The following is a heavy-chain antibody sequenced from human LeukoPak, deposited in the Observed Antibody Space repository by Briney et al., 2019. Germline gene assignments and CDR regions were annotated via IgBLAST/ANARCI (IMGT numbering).Heavy chain of an antibody. D-gene: IGHD5-18*01. V-gene: IGHV3-23*01. Sequence: GGSLRLSCAASGFTFSSNAMSWVRQAPGKGLEWVSAISGSGGSTYYADSVKGRFTISRDNSKNTLFLQMNSLRAEDTAVYYCARETAMAPDYWGQGTLVTVSS. J-gene: IGHJ4*02. CDR1: GFTFSSNA. CDR2: ISGSGGST. CDR3: ARETAMAPDY.